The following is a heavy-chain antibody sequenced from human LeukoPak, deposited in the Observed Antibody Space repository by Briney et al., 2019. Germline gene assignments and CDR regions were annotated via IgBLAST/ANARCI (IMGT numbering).Heavy chain of an antibody. CDR3: ARGLVRYFDWLSAAPGAFDV. V-gene: IGHV4-31*01. CDR2: IYYSGST. J-gene: IGHJ3*01. Sequence: SQTLSLTCTVSGGSISSGGYYWSWIRQHPGKGLEWIGYIYYSGSTYYNPSLKSPVTISVDTSKNQFSLKLSSVTAADTAVYYCARGLVRYFDWLSAAPGAFDVWGQGTMVTVSS. CDR1: GGSISSGGYY. D-gene: IGHD3-9*01.